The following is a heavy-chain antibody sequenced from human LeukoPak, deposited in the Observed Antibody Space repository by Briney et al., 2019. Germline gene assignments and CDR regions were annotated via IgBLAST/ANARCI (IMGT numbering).Heavy chain of an antibody. CDR2: INHSGST. D-gene: IGHD6-13*01. J-gene: IGHJ6*03. CDR1: GGSFSGYY. CDR3: ARGLRAEGSSWPYYYYYYMDV. Sequence: SETLSLTCAVYGGSFSGYYWSWIRQPPGKGLEWIGEINHSGSTNYNPSLKSRVTISVDTSKNQFSLKLSSVTAADTAVYYCARGLRAEGSSWPYYYYYYMDVWGKGTTVTVSS. V-gene: IGHV4-34*01.